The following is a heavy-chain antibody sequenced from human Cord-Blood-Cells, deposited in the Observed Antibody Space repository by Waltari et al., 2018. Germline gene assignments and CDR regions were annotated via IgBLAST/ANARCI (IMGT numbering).Heavy chain of an antibody. CDR1: GYTFISYA. CDR2: MNPNSGNT. Sequence: VQLVQSGPAVKQPGAPVKVSYKPSGYTFISYAINWVRQATGQGLEWMGWMNPNSGNTGYAQKFQGRVTMTRNTSMSTAYMELSSLRSEDTAVYYCARKIAFWGQGTLVTVSS. V-gene: IGHV1-8*01. CDR3: ARKIAF. J-gene: IGHJ4*02.